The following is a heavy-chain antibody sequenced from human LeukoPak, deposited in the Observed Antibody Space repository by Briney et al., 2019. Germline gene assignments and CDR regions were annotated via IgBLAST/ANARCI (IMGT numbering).Heavy chain of an antibody. J-gene: IGHJ5*02. V-gene: IGHV4-61*05. CDR1: GGSISSSSYY. D-gene: IGHD1-1*01. CDR3: ARRNSGRIAGYNWFDP. Sequence: SETLSLTCTVSGGSISSSSYYWGWIRQPPGKGLEWIGYIYYSGSTNYNPSLKSRVTISVDTSKNQFSLKLSSVTVADTAVYYCARRNSGRIAGYNWFDPWGQGTLVTVSS. CDR2: IYYSGST.